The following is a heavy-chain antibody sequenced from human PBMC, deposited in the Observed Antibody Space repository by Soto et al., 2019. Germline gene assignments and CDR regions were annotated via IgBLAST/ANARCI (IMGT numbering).Heavy chain of an antibody. V-gene: IGHV1-69*14. CDR1: GGTFSTSS. D-gene: IGHD2-15*01. CDR3: ARGHEFSANSAAYDI. Sequence: QVQLVQSGAEVKKPGSSVKVSCKASGGTFSTSSINWLRQAPGQRPEWMGNILHSFGTADYAQKFRDRVTHAADTSTNTAYMALRRLLPEDAAVYCCARGHEFSANSAAYDIRGQAKVVTVSS. CDR2: ILHSFGTA. J-gene: IGHJ3*02.